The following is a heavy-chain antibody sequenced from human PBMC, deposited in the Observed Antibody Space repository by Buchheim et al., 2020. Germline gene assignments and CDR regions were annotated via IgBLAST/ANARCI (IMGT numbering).Heavy chain of an antibody. CDR1: GFTFSSYA. D-gene: IGHD6-13*01. J-gene: IGHJ4*02. CDR3: ARERETSGTWGY. CDR2: ISYDGSNK. Sequence: QVQLVESGGGVVQPGRSLRLSCAASGFTFSSYAMHWVRQAPGKGLEWVAVISYDGSNKYYADSVKGRFTISRDNSKKTLYLQMNSLRAEDTAVYYCARERETSGTWGYWGQGTL. V-gene: IGHV3-30-3*01.